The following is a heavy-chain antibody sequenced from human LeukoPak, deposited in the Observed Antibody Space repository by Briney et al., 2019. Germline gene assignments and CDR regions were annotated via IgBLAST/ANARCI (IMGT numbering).Heavy chain of an antibody. D-gene: IGHD1-26*01. J-gene: IGHJ4*02. CDR3: ARPLVGADTLFDY. Sequence: HGESLKSSCKGSGYSFTSYWIGWVRQMPGKGLEWMGIIYPGDSDTRYSPSFQGQVTISADKSISTAYLQWSSLKASDTAMYYCARPLVGADTLFDYWGQGTLVTVSS. CDR2: IYPGDSDT. V-gene: IGHV5-51*01. CDR1: GYSFTSYW.